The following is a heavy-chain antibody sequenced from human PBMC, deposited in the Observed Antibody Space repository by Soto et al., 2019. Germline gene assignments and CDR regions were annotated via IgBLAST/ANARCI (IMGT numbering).Heavy chain of an antibody. CDR3: ARERTNYYGSGSYDH. V-gene: IGHV3-74*01. CDR2: INSDGSST. Sequence: EVQLVESGGGLVQPGGSLRLSCAASGFTFSSYWMHWVRQAPGKGLVWVSRINSDGSSTSYADSVKGRFTISRDNAKNTLYLQMNSLSAEDTAVYYCARERTNYYGSGSYDHWGQGALVTVSS. J-gene: IGHJ4*02. CDR1: GFTFSSYW. D-gene: IGHD3-10*01.